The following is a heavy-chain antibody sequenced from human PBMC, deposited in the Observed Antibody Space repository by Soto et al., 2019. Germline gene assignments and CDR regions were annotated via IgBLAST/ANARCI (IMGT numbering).Heavy chain of an antibody. J-gene: IGHJ4*02. Sequence: QVQLVESGGGLVKPGGSLRLSCAASGFTFSDYYMSWIRQAPGKGLEWVSYISSSGSTIYYADSVKGRFTISRDNAKNSFYLKMNSLRPGDPAVYYCARGPYNYVWGSDPPHFDYGGKETLATFPS. D-gene: IGHD3-16*01. V-gene: IGHV3-11*01. CDR2: ISSSGSTI. CDR3: ARGPYNYVWGSDPPHFDY. CDR1: GFTFSDYY.